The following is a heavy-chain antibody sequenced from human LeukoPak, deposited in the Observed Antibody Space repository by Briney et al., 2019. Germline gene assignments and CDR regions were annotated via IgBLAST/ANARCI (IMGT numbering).Heavy chain of an antibody. CDR2: IKSDGTNA. D-gene: IGHD3-10*01. CDR1: GFSFSTSW. CDR3: LRDTLYDSGSYPYFQH. V-gene: IGHV3-74*01. J-gene: IGHJ1*01. Sequence: GSLRLSCAASGFSFSTSWMHWVRQGPGKGLVWVSGIKSDGTNAYYADSVKGRFTISRDNARNTLYLQMNSLRAEDTAVYYCLRDTLYDSGSYPYFQHWGQGTLVTVSS.